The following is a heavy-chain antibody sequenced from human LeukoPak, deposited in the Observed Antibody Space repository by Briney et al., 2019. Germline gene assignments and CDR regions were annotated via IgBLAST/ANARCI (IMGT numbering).Heavy chain of an antibody. V-gene: IGHV4-59*01. J-gene: IGHJ4*02. D-gene: IGHD4-23*01. Sequence: SETLSLTCTVSGGSISSYYWSWIRQPPGKGLEWIGYIYYSGSTNYNPSLKSRVTISVDTSKNQFSLKLSSVTAADTAVYYCARVQAYGGKGYFDYWGQGALVTVSS. CDR3: ARVQAYGGKGYFDY. CDR2: IYYSGST. CDR1: GGSISSYY.